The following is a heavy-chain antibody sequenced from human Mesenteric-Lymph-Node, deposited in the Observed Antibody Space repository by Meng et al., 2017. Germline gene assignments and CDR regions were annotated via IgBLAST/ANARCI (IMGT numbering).Heavy chain of an antibody. CDR2: ISSSSTYI. J-gene: IGHJ3*02. V-gene: IGHV3-21*01. CDR3: ARIRIERSTGTAFDI. D-gene: IGHD5/OR15-5a*01. CDR1: GFSFSSYS. Sequence: GESLKISCAASGFSFSSYSVNWVRQAPGKGLEWVSSISSSSTYIYYSDSVKGRFTISRDNANNSLALQMNSLRAEDTAVYYCARIRIERSTGTAFDIWGQGTRVT.